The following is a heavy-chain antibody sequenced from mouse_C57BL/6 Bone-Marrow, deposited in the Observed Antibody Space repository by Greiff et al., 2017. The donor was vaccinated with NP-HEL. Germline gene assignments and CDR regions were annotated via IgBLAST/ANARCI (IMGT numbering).Heavy chain of an antibody. Sequence: SGPGLVKPSQSLSLTCSVTGYSITNGYYWNWIRQFPGNKLGWMAYVSYDGSNNYNPSLKNRVTLTADTSTNQVYLKLNPVTTEDTATYYCASYPWFAYWGQGTLVTVSA. V-gene: IGHV3-6*01. CDR3: ASYPWFAY. J-gene: IGHJ3*01. CDR2: VSYDGSN. CDR1: GYSITNGYY.